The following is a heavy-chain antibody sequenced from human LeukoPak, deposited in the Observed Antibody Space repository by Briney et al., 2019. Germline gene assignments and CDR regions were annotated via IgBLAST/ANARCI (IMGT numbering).Heavy chain of an antibody. D-gene: IGHD4-17*01. CDR1: GFTFSGYW. CDR3: ARDTGRAFDI. V-gene: IGHV3-74*01. J-gene: IGHJ3*02. Sequence: GGSLRLSCAASGFTFSGYWMYWVRQAPGKGLVWVSGVKSDASSTYYADSVKGRFTISRDNAKNTLYLQMNSLRAEDTAVYYCARDTGRAFDIWGQGTMVTVPS. CDR2: VKSDASST.